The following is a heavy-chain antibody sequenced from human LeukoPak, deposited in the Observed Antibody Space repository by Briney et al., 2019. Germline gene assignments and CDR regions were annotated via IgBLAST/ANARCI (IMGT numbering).Heavy chain of an antibody. CDR3: ARDEGTYYDILTGYYDVWFDP. Sequence: PSETLSLTCTVSGGSISSYYWSWIRQPPGKGLEWIGYIYYSGSTNYNPSLKSRVTISVDTSKNQFSLKLSSVTAADTAVYYCARDEGTYYDILTGYYDVWFDPWGQGTLVTVSS. D-gene: IGHD3-9*01. CDR2: IYYSGST. V-gene: IGHV4-59*12. CDR1: GGSISSYY. J-gene: IGHJ5*02.